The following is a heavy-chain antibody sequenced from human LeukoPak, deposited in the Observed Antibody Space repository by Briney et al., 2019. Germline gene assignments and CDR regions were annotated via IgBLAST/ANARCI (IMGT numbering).Heavy chain of an antibody. V-gene: IGHV1-8*01. CDR1: GYTFTSYD. CDR3: ARGLRVGATTPRVDLGY. J-gene: IGHJ4*02. D-gene: IGHD1-26*01. Sequence: ASVKVSCKASGYTFTSYDINWVRQATGQGLEWMGWMNPNSGNTGYAQKFQGRVTMTRNTSISTAYMGLSSLRSEDTAVYYCARGLRVGATTPRVDLGYWGQGTLVTVSS. CDR2: MNPNSGNT.